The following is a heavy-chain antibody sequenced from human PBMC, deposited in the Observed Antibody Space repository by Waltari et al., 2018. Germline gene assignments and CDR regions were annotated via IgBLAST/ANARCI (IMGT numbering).Heavy chain of an antibody. CDR3: ARWQQWPVRAFDY. D-gene: IGHD6-19*01. V-gene: IGHV3-53*01. CDR2: IYSGGST. J-gene: IGHJ4*02. Sequence: EVQLVGSGGGLIQPGGSLRLSCAASGFIVSSNYMSWVRQAPGRGLECVSLIYSGGSTYYADSVKGRFTISRDNSKNTLYLQMDSLSVEDTAVYYCARWQQWPVRAFDYWGQGTLVTVSS. CDR1: GFIVSSNY.